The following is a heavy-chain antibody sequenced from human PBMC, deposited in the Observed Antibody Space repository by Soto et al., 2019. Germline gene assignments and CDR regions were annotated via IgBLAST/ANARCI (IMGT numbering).Heavy chain of an antibody. J-gene: IGHJ6*02. Sequence: ASVKVSGKASGGPFSSYAISWVRLAPGQGLEWMGGIIRIFGTANYAQKFRGRVTITADESTSTAYMELSSLRSEDTAVYYCARGSTYYDILTGYQNRFYYYYGMDVWGQGTTVTVSS. CDR3: ARGSTYYDILTGYQNRFYYYYGMDV. CDR1: GGPFSSYA. D-gene: IGHD3-9*01. CDR2: IIRIFGTA. V-gene: IGHV1-69*13.